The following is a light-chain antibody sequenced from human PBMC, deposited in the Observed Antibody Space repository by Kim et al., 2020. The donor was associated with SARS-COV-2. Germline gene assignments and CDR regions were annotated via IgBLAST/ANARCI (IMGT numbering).Light chain of an antibody. V-gene: IGLV2-23*02. CDR1: SSDVV. CDR3: CSYEGTVV. CDR2: EVN. Sequence: SVSGSPGQSITIPCTGASSDVVSWYQHHPGEAPKLIIFEVNKRPSQISNRFSGSKSGNTASLTIAGLQAEDEANYYCCSYEGTVVFGGGTQLTVL. J-gene: IGLJ2*01.